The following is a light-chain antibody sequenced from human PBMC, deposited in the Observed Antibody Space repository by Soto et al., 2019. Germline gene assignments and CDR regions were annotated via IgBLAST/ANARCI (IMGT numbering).Light chain of an antibody. CDR1: QSVSSS. CDR3: QQYNNWPPV. V-gene: IGKV3-15*01. J-gene: IGKJ1*01. CDR2: GAS. Sequence: TQSPGTLSLSPGEGATLSCRASQSVSSSYIAWYQQRPGQAPRLLIYGASTRATGVPARFTGSGSGTEFTLTISSLQSEDFAVYYCQQYNNWPPVFGQGSKVDI.